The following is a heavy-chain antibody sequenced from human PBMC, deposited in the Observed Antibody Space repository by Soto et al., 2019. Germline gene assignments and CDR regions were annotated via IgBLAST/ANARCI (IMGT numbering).Heavy chain of an antibody. D-gene: IGHD3-22*01. CDR1: GFTFSSYA. Sequence: RRLSCAASGFTFSSYAMSWVRQAPGKGLEWVSAISGSGGSTYYADSVKGRFTISRDISKNTLSLHMNSLRAEDTAVYFCAKDAGSSAYYYDYWGQGTLVTVSS. J-gene: IGHJ4*02. CDR2: ISGSGGST. V-gene: IGHV3-23*01. CDR3: AKDAGSSAYYYDY.